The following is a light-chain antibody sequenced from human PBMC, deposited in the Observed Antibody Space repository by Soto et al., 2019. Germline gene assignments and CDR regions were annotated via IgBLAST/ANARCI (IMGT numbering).Light chain of an antibody. V-gene: IGLV1-47*01. J-gene: IGLJ2*01. Sequence: QLVLTQPPSASGTPGQRVTISCSGSSSNFASNSVYWYQQVPGTAPKLLIYKSNQRPSGVPDRFSGSQSGTSASLAISGLRSEDEADYYCVAWEDNLSCVLFGGGTKLTVL. CDR3: VAWEDNLSCVL. CDR1: SSNFASNS. CDR2: KSN.